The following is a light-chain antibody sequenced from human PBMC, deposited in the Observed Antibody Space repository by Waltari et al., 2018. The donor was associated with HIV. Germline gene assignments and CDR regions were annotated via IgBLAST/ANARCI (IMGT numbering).Light chain of an antibody. J-gene: IGKJ1*01. CDR2: ATS. CDR3: QQYGGSPPWT. V-gene: IGKV3-20*01. Sequence: IVLTKSPGTLSLSPGDRAPLSGSASQSVSRIHFPWYQHKPGQSPRILIYATSSRATTVPHRFSGSGSGTNFTLTISSLEPDDFVVYYCQQYGGSPPWTFGQGTKVEIK. CDR1: QSVSRIH.